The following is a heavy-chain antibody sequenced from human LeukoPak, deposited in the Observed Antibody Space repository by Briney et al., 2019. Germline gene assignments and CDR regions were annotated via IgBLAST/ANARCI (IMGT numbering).Heavy chain of an antibody. J-gene: IGHJ3*02. CDR3: ARDGQYSSSWYREAFDI. CDR2: ISYDGSNK. CDR1: GFTFSSYA. V-gene: IGHV3-30-3*01. D-gene: IGHD6-13*01. Sequence: GRSLRLSCAASGFTFSSYAMHWVRQAPGKGLEWVAVISYDGSNKYYADSVKGRFTISRDKAKNSLYLQMNSLRAEDTAVYYCARDGQYSSSWYREAFDIWGQGTMVTVSS.